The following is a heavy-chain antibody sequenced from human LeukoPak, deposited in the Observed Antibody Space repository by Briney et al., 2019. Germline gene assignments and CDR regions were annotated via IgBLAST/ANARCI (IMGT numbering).Heavy chain of an antibody. CDR2: ISSSGSTI. CDR1: GFTFSDYY. J-gene: IGHJ4*02. V-gene: IGHV3-11*01. D-gene: IGHD3-22*01. CDR3: ARENYYDSSGYYYGGYYFDY. Sequence: GGSLRLSCAASGFTFSDYYMSWIRQAPGKGLEWVSYISSSGSTIYYADSVKGRFTISRDNAKNSLYLQTNSLRAEDTAVYYCARENYYDSSGYYYGGYYFDYWGQGTLVTVSS.